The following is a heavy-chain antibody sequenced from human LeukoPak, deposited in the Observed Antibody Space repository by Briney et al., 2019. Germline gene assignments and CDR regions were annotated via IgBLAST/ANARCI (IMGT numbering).Heavy chain of an antibody. CDR2: ISAYNGNT. V-gene: IGHV1-18*01. Sequence: ASVKVSCKASGYTFTSYGISWVRQAPGQGLEWMGWISAYNGNTNYAQKLQGRATMTTDTSTSTAYMELRSLRSDDTAVYYCARGETPYCGGDCYFDYWGQGTLVTVSS. J-gene: IGHJ4*02. CDR1: GYTFTSYG. CDR3: ARGETPYCGGDCYFDY. D-gene: IGHD2-21*01.